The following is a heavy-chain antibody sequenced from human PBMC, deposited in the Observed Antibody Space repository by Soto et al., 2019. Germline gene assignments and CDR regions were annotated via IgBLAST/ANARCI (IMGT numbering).Heavy chain of an antibody. D-gene: IGHD2-2*01. CDR2: ISPSSNYR. CDR3: AREFCSGTSCPFYYYSAMDV. Sequence: PVGSLRLSCAASGFTFSSYNLNWVRQAPGKGLEWVSSISPSSNYRHHADSVKGRFTISRDNAKNSLFLQMDSLRAEDTAAYYCAREFCSGTSCPFYYYSAMDVWGQGTTVTAP. J-gene: IGHJ6*02. CDR1: GFTFSSYN. V-gene: IGHV3-21*04.